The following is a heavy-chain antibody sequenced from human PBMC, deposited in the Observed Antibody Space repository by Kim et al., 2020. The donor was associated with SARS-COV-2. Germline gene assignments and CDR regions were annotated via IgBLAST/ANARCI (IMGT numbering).Heavy chain of an antibody. CDR1: GFTFSSYS. J-gene: IGHJ5*02. Sequence: GGSLRLSCAASGFTFSSYSMNWVRQAPGKGLEWVSSISSSSSYIYYADSVKGRFTISRDNAKNSLYLQMNSLRAEDTAVYYCARKNYYDSSGYHWGFDPWGQGTLVTVSS. CDR2: ISSSSSYI. V-gene: IGHV3-21*01. D-gene: IGHD3-22*01. CDR3: ARKNYYDSSGYHWGFDP.